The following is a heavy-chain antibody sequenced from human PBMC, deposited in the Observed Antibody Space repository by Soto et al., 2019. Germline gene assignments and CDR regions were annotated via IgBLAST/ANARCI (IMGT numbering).Heavy chain of an antibody. V-gene: IGHV4-34*01. J-gene: IGHJ6*02. CDR3: ARGVYYGSGTNRLTYYYYYGMDV. CDR2: INHSGST. D-gene: IGHD3-10*01. Sequence: SETLSLTCAVYGGSFSGYYWSWIRQPPGKGLEWIGEINHSGSTNYNPSLKSRVTISVDTSKNQFSLKLSSVTAADTAVYYCARGVYYGSGTNRLTYYYYYGMDVWGQGTTVTVSS. CDR1: GGSFSGYY.